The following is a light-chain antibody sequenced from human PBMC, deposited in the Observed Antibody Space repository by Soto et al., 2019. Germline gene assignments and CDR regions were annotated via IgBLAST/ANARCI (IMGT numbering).Light chain of an antibody. V-gene: IGKV3-20*01. Sequence: EIVLTQSSGILSLSPGERATLSCRASQSVSSSYLAWYQQKPGQAPRLLIYGASSRATGIPDRFSGSGSGTDFTLTISRLESEDFAVYFCHQYGSSPYTFGQGTKLEI. J-gene: IGKJ2*01. CDR1: QSVSSSY. CDR3: HQYGSSPYT. CDR2: GAS.